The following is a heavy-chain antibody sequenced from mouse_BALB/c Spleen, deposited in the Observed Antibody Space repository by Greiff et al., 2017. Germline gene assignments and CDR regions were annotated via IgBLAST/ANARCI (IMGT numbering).Heavy chain of an antibody. D-gene: IGHD2-12*01. CDR1: GFTFSSYT. CDR2: ISSGGSYT. CDR3: TRDYDGDAMDY. J-gene: IGHJ4*01. Sequence: EVMLVESGGGLVKPGGSLKLSCAASGFTFSSYTMSWVRQTPEKRLEWVATISSGGSYTYYPDSVKGRFTISRDNAKNTLYLQMSSLKSEDTAMYYCTRDYDGDAMDYWGQGTSVTVSS. V-gene: IGHV5-6-4*01.